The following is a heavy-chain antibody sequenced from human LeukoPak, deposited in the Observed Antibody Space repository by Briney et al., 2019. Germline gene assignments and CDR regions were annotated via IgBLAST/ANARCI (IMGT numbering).Heavy chain of an antibody. Sequence: PGGSLRLSCGASGFRFSNFGMSWVRQAPGKGLEWVAVISYDGSNKYYADSVKGRFTISRDNSKNTLYLQMNSLRAEDTAVYYCARDSTTMIVVVIYYFDYWGQGTLVTVSS. V-gene: IGHV3-30*03. J-gene: IGHJ4*02. CDR2: ISYDGSNK. CDR3: ARDSTTMIVVVIYYFDY. D-gene: IGHD3-22*01. CDR1: GFRFSNFG.